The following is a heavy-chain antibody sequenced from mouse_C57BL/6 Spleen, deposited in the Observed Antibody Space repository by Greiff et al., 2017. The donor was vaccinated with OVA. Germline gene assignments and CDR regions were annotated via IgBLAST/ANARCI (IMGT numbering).Heavy chain of an antibody. CDR3: ARGYYGSSYDWYFDV. CDR1: GFTFSDYG. J-gene: IGHJ1*03. Sequence: EVKVVESGGGLVKPGGSLKLSCAASGFTFSDYGMHWVRQAPEKGLEWVAYISSGSSTIYSADTVKGRFTISRDNAKNTLFLQMTWLRSEDTAMYYCARGYYGSSYDWYFDVWGTGTTVTVSS. D-gene: IGHD1-1*01. CDR2: ISSGSSTI. V-gene: IGHV5-17*01.